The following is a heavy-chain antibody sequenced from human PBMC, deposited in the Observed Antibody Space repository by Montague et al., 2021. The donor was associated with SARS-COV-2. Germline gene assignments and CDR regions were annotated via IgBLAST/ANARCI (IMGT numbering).Heavy chain of an antibody. V-gene: IGHV4-39*01. CDR3: ARHSGRDTIFGVVIIFGALDI. CDR1: GDSISSSNYY. D-gene: IGHD3-3*01. CDR2: IYYSGST. Sequence: SETQSLTCTVSGDSISSSNYYWGWIRQPPGKGLEWVGSIYYSGSTYYTPSLKSRVTISVDTSKNQFSLRLSSVTAADTAVYYCARHSGRDTIFGVVIIFGALDIWGQGTMVTVSS. J-gene: IGHJ3*02.